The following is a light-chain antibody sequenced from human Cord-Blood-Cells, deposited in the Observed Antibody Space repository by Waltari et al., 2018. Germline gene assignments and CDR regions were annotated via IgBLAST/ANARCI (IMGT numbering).Light chain of an antibody. CDR3: SSYTSSSTYV. V-gene: IGLV2-14*01. CDR2: EVS. CDR1: SSDVGGYNY. Sequence: QSALTQPASVSGSPGQSITISCTGTSSDVGGYNYVSWYQQHPGKAPKLMIYEVSKRPAGVSNHFSGAKAGNTASLTSSGLQAEDEADYYCSSYTSSSTYVFGTGTKVTVL. J-gene: IGLJ1*01.